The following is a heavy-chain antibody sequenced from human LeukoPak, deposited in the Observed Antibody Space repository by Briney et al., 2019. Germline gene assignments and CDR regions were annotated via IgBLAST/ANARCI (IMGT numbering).Heavy chain of an antibody. CDR2: IGGDNST. V-gene: IGHV3-23*01. D-gene: IGHD6-19*01. CDR1: GFTFSSYA. CDR3: AKKGSYSSGWYGGHYFDS. J-gene: IGHJ4*01. Sequence: GGSLRLSCEASGFTFSSYALSWVRQAPGKGLGWVAAIGGDNSTYYTGSVRGRFTISRDNSKNTVYLQMSSLRVEDTAVYYCAKKGSYSSGWYGGHYFDSWGQGTLVTVSS.